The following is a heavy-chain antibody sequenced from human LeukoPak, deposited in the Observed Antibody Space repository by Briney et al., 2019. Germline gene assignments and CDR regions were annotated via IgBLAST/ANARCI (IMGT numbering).Heavy chain of an antibody. CDR3: AKERYSYGCFDY. D-gene: IGHD5-18*01. CDR2: IYSGGST. Sequence: GGSLRLSCAASGFTVSSNYMSWVRQAPGKGLEWVSVIYSGGSTYYADSVKGRFTISRDNSKNTLYLQMDSLRAEDTAVYYCAKERYSYGCFDYWGQGTLVTVSS. CDR1: GFTVSSNY. V-gene: IGHV3-66*01. J-gene: IGHJ4*02.